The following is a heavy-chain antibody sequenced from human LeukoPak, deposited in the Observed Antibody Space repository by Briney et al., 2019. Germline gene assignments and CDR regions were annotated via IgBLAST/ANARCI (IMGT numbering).Heavy chain of an antibody. Sequence: GGSLRLSCAASGFTFSSYWMSWVRQAPGKGLEWVANIKQDGSEKYYVDSVKGRFTISRDNAKNSLYLQTNSMRAGDTAVYYCARDTYYYDSSGYPLDYWGQGTLVTVSS. V-gene: IGHV3-7*01. CDR2: IKQDGSEK. D-gene: IGHD3-22*01. CDR3: ARDTYYYDSSGYPLDY. CDR1: GFTFSSYW. J-gene: IGHJ4*02.